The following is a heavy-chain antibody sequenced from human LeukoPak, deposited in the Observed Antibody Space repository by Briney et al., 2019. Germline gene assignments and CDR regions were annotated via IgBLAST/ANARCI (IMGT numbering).Heavy chain of an antibody. D-gene: IGHD4-23*01. Sequence: PSETLSLTCTVSGGSIRANSYYWAWIRQPPRKGLEWIGTLYYNGSTYLNPSLKSRVTISVDTSRNHFSLSLNSVTAAATATYYCARHPRDDYGGFGLDSWGQGILVSVYS. CDR2: LYYNGST. CDR1: GGSIRANSYY. CDR3: ARHPRDDYGGFGLDS. J-gene: IGHJ4*02. V-gene: IGHV4-39*01.